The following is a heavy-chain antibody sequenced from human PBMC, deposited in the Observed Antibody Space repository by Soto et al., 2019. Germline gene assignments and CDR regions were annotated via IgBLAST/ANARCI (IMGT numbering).Heavy chain of an antibody. CDR2: IYWYDGK. D-gene: IGHD2-21*02. CDR1: AFSLSTGGVG. J-gene: IGHJ6*02. CDR3: IQSRCGGDCLQSYASYYYYGMDV. V-gene: IGHV2-5*01. Sequence: QITLKESGPPLVKPTQTLTLTCTFSAFSLSTGGVGVGWIRQPPGKALEWLALIYWYDGKRYSPSLRSRLTITKDTSKNQVVLTMTNMDPVDTATYYCIQSRCGGDCLQSYASYYYYGMDVWGQGTTVTVPS.